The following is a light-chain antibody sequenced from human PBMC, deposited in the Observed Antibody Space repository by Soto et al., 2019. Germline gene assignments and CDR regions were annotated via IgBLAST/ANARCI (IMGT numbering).Light chain of an antibody. V-gene: IGLV2-11*01. J-gene: IGLJ1*01. Sequence: QSALTQPRSVSGSPGQSVTISCTGTSSDVGGYNYVSWYQQHPGKAPKLMIYDVSKRPSGVSDRFSGSKSGNTASLTISGLQAEDEADYYCCSFSGGPYVFGTGTKVTV. CDR2: DVS. CDR3: CSFSGGPYV. CDR1: SSDVGGYNY.